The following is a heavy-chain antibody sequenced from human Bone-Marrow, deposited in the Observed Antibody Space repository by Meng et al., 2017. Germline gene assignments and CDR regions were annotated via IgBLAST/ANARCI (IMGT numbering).Heavy chain of an antibody. CDR2: ITGSGGST. D-gene: IGHD1-26*01. Sequence: GGSLRLSCAASGFTFSSYSMSWVRQAPGKGLEWVSAITGSGGSTYYADSMKGRFTISRDNSKNTLYVQMNSLRAEDTAVYYCAKEVGATHWYFDLWGRGTLVTVSS. V-gene: IGHV3-23*01. CDR1: GFTFSSYS. CDR3: AKEVGATHWYFDL. J-gene: IGHJ2*01.